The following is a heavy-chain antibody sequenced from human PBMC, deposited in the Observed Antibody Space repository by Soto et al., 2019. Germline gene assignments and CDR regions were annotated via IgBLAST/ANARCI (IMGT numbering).Heavy chain of an antibody. CDR3: ARMQLVLYGMDV. CDR1: GGSFSGYY. V-gene: IGHV4-34*01. Sequence: QSLTCAVYGGSFSGYYWSWIRQPPGKGLEWIGEINHSGSTNYNPSLKSRVTISVDTSKNQFSLKLSSVTAADTAVYYCARMQLVLYGMDVWGQGTTVTVSS. D-gene: IGHD6-13*01. CDR2: INHSGST. J-gene: IGHJ6*02.